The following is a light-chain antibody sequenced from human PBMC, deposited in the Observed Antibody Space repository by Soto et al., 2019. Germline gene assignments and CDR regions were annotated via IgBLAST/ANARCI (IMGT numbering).Light chain of an antibody. CDR1: QSVNSY. CDR3: QQRSNRPPEYT. J-gene: IGKJ2*01. Sequence: EVVLTQYPATLSLSPGERATLSCRASQSVNSYLAWYQQKPGQATRLLIYDAVSRATGIPARFIGSGSGTDFTLTISSLDPEDFAVYDCQQRSNRPPEYTFGQATKLDMK. V-gene: IGKV3-11*01. CDR2: DAV.